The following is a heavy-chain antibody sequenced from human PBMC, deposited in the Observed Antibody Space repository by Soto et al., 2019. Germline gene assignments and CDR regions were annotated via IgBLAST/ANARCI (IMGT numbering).Heavy chain of an antibody. V-gene: IGHV4-4*08. CDR1: GASIRSYY. Sequence: SETLSLTCSVSGASIRSYYWHWIRQPPGKGLEGIGYVYTSDYTRYSSSLKSRVTISVDTSKSQFYLRLNSVTAADTAVYYCASSAGPPGEFFYYNGMDVWGQGTTVTVSS. CDR3: ASSAGPPGEFFYYNGMDV. D-gene: IGHD3-10*01. CDR2: VYTSDYT. J-gene: IGHJ6*02.